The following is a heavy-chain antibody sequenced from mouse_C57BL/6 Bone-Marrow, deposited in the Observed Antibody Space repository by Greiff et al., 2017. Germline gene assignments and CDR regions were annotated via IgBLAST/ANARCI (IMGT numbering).Heavy chain of an antibody. Sequence: DVKLVESGGGLVQPGGSMKLSCVASGFTFSNYWMNWVRQSPEKGLEWVAQIRLKSDNYATHYAESVKVRFTISRDDSKSSVYLQMNNLRAEDTGIYYCTAGGWLLAYWGQGTLVTVSA. D-gene: IGHD2-3*01. V-gene: IGHV6-3*01. CDR1: GFTFSNYW. CDR2: IRLKSDNYAT. J-gene: IGHJ3*01. CDR3: TAGGWLLAY.